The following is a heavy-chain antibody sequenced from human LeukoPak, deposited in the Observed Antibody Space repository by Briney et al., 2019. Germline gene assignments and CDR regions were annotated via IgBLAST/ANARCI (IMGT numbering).Heavy chain of an antibody. V-gene: IGHV3-7*01. CDR1: GFTLRNNW. J-gene: IGHJ4*02. Sequence: GGSLRLSCVASGFTLRNNWMAWVRQAPGKGREWVANINEDASKKQYVDSVKGRFTISRDNAKNSLYLQINSLRAEDTAVYYCARDQSGNLDSWGQGTLVTVSA. CDR2: INEDASKK. CDR3: ARDQSGNLDS. D-gene: IGHD1-26*01.